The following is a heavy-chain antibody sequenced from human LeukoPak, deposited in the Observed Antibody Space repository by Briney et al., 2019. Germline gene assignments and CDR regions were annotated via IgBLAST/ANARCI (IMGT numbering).Heavy chain of an antibody. D-gene: IGHD1-26*01. Sequence: ASVKVSCKASGYTFTGYYMHWVRQAPGQGLEWMGWINPNSGGTNYAQKFQGRVTMTRDTSISTAYMELSRLRSDDAAVYYCERGRSGSYRELAYWGQGTLVAVSS. CDR1: GYTFTGYY. V-gene: IGHV1-2*02. J-gene: IGHJ4*02. CDR3: ERGRSGSYRELAY. CDR2: INPNSGGT.